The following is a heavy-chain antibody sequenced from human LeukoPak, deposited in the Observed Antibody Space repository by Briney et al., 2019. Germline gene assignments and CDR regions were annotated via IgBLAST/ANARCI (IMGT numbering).Heavy chain of an antibody. CDR2: IRSKAYGGTT. Sequence: GSLRLSCTASGFTFGDYAMNWFRQAPGKGLEWVGFIRSKAYGGTTEYAASVKGRFTLSRDDSKSIAYLQMNSLKTEDTAVYYCTRDRGVYSGYDSHYFDYWGQGTLVTVSS. CDR3: TRDRGVYSGYDSHYFDY. CDR1: GFTFGDYA. D-gene: IGHD5-12*01. V-gene: IGHV3-49*03. J-gene: IGHJ4*02.